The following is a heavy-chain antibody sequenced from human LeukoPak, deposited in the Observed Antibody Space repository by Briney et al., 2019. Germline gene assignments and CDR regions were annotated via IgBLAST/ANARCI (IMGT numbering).Heavy chain of an antibody. J-gene: IGHJ3*01. CDR2: IWYDGSNK. CDR3: ARSSYSSSSSV. V-gene: IGHV3-33*01. Sequence: LSGGSLRLSCAASGFTFSSYGMHWVRQAPGKGLEWVAVIWYDGSNKYYADSVKGRFTISRDNSKNTLYLQMNSLRAEDTAVYYCARSSYSSSSSVWGQGTMVTVSS. CDR1: GFTFSSYG. D-gene: IGHD6-6*01.